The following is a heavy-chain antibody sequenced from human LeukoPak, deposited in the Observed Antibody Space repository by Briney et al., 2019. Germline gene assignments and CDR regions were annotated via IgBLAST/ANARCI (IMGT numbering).Heavy chain of an antibody. CDR3: ARGGGDNEVILDY. CDR1: GFTFSSYE. CDR2: ISSSGNTI. J-gene: IGHJ4*02. V-gene: IGHV3-48*03. Sequence: SGGSLRLSCAASGFTFSSYEVNWVRQAPGKGLEWVSYISSSGNTIYYADSVKGRFTISRDNAKNSLYLQMNSLRAEETAVYYCARGGGDNEVILDYWGQGTLVTVSS. D-gene: IGHD4-17*01.